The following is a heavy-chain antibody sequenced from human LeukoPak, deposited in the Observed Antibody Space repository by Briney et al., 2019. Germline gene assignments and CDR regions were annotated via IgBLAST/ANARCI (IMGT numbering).Heavy chain of an antibody. V-gene: IGHV4-61*02. CDR2: IYTSRST. CDR1: GGSISSGSYY. J-gene: IGHJ5*02. CDR3: ARGGDWFDP. D-gene: IGHD3-16*01. Sequence: SETLSLTCTVSGGSISSGSYYWSWIRQPAGKGLEWIGRIYTSRSTNYNPSLKSRVTISVDTSKNQFSLKLSSVTAADTAVYYCARGGDWFDPWGQGTLVTVSS.